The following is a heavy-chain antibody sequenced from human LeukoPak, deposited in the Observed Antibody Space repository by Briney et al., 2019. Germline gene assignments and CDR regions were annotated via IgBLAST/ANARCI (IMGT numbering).Heavy chain of an antibody. CDR3: ARAAPAGYYYFMDV. D-gene: IGHD2-15*01. J-gene: IGHJ6*03. CDR2: INPKSGDL. V-gene: IGHV1-2*02. CDR1: GYTFIDYY. Sequence: VASVKVSCKASGYTFIDYYIHWVRQAPGQGLEWMGWINPKSGDLNYAQKFQGGVTMTRDTSSKTVYVELSRLRSDDTAVYFCARAAPAGYYYFMDVWGKGTTVTVSS.